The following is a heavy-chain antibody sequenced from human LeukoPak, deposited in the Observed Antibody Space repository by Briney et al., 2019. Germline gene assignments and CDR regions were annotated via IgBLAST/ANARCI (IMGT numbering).Heavy chain of an antibody. Sequence: PGGSLRLSCAASGFTFSSYAMSWVRQAPGKGLEWVSAISGSGGSTYYADSVKGLFTISRDNSKNTLYLQMNSLRAEDTAVYHCAKDPRSDYDFWSGYEPHNWFDPWGQGTLVTVSS. CDR3: AKDPRSDYDFWSGYEPHNWFDP. CDR1: GFTFSSYA. V-gene: IGHV3-23*01. D-gene: IGHD3-3*01. CDR2: ISGSGGST. J-gene: IGHJ5*02.